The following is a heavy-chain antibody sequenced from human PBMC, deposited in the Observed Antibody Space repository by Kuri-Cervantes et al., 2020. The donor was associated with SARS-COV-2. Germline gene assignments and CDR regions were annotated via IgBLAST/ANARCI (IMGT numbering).Heavy chain of an antibody. J-gene: IGHJ6*03. D-gene: IGHD5-18*01. V-gene: IGHV4-4*07. CDR1: GGSISSYY. Sequence: SETLSLTCTVSGGSISSYYWSWIRQSAGKGLEWIGLMYASGGTKYNHSLKRRVTMSVDTSKNQLSLNLRSVAAADAAVYYCATVGYSYASQGYYYYYYMDVWGKGTTVTVSS. CDR2: MYASGGT. CDR3: ATVGYSYASQGYYYYYYMDV.